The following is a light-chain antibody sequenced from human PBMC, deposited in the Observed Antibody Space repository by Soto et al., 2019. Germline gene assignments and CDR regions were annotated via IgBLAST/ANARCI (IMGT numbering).Light chain of an antibody. Sequence: EIVLTQSPGTLSLSPGESATLSCRASQSVSSRYLGWYQQRPGQAPRLLIYGASSRATGIPDRFSGSGSGTDFTLTMSRLEPEAFEVYYCHQYDNSHLKFGGGTKVNI. CDR3: HQYDNSHLK. CDR1: QSVSSRY. CDR2: GAS. J-gene: IGKJ4*02. V-gene: IGKV3-20*01.